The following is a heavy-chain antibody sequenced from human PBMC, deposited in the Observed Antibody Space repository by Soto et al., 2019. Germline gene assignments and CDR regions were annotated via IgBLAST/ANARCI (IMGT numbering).Heavy chain of an antibody. CDR3: ARRRSITYYYDSSGYLDWYCDL. V-gene: IGHV4-39*01. CDR1: GGSISSSSYY. Sequence: SDTLSLTCTVSGGSISSSSYYWGWIRQPPGKGLEWIGSIYYSGSTYYNPSLKSRVTISVDTSTKQFSLKLSSVTAADTAVYYCARRRSITYYYDSSGYLDWYCDLWGRGTLVTVS. J-gene: IGHJ2*01. D-gene: IGHD3-22*01. CDR2: IYYSGST.